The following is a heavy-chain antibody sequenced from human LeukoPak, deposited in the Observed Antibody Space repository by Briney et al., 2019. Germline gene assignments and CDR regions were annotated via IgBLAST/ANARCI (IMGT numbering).Heavy chain of an antibody. CDR1: EFTVSSNY. CDR2: IYSSGDT. D-gene: IGHD5-24*01. Sequence: GSLRLSCAASEFTVSSNYMSWVRQAPGKGLEWVSVIYSSGDTYYADSVKGRFTISRDNSKNTLYLQMNSLRVEDTAVYYCAAINIAQLPIRVYWGQGTLVTVSS. J-gene: IGHJ4*02. V-gene: IGHV3-66*03. CDR3: AAINIAQLPIRVY.